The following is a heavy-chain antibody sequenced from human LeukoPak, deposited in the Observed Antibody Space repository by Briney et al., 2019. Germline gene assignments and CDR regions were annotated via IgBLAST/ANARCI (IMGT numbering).Heavy chain of an antibody. V-gene: IGHV3-23*01. J-gene: IGHJ4*02. CDR1: GFIFSSYG. D-gene: IGHD3-22*01. CDR3: AKTQGYYDC. CDR2: IGVGGTT. Sequence: PGGSLRLSCAASGFIFSSYGINWVRQAPGKGLEWASGIGVGGTTYYADSVKGRFTIARDTPKNTLYLQMNSLRVEDTAVYYCAKTQGYYDCWGQGTLVTVSS.